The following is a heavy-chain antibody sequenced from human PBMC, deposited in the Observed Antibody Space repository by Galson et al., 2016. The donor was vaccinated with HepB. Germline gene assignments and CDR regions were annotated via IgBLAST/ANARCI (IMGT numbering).Heavy chain of an antibody. D-gene: IGHD1-1*01. CDR2: ITGSGGTT. Sequence: SLRLSCAASGFSFSSYAMSWARQAPGKGLEWVSTITGSGGTTYYADSVKGRFTISRDNSKNTLYLQMSSLRAEDTAIYYCARGGTGRLAYYYYGMDVWGPGTTVTVSS. CDR3: ARGGTGRLAYYYYGMDV. V-gene: IGHV3-23*01. CDR1: GFSFSSYA. J-gene: IGHJ6*02.